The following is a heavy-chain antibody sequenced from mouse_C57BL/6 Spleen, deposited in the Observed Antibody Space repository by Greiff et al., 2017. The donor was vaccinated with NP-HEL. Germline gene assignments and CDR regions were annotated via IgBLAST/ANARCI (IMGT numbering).Heavy chain of an antibody. Sequence: EVQVVESGEGLVKPGGSLKLSCAASGFTFSSYAMSWVRQTPEKRLEWVAYISSGGDYIYYADTVKGRFTISRDNARNTLYLQMSSLKSEDTAMYYCTRDRVLPHRGYFDVWGTGTTVTVSS. V-gene: IGHV5-9-1*02. CDR2: ISSGGDYI. D-gene: IGHD1-1*01. CDR3: TRDRVLPHRGYFDV. J-gene: IGHJ1*03. CDR1: GFTFSSYA.